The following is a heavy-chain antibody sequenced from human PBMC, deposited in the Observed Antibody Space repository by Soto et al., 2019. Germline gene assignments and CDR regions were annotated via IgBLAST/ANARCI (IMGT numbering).Heavy chain of an antibody. Sequence: SETRSLTWTVSGGSISSGVYYWMWIRQHPGKGLEWIGYIYYSGSTYYNPSLKSRVTISVDTSKNQFSLKLSSVTAADTAVYYCARDAGRDGYNSFSLFDYWGQGTLVTVSS. CDR1: GGSISSGVYY. V-gene: IGHV4-31*02. D-gene: IGHD1-1*01. J-gene: IGHJ4*02. CDR2: IYYSGST. CDR3: ARDAGRDGYNSFSLFDY.